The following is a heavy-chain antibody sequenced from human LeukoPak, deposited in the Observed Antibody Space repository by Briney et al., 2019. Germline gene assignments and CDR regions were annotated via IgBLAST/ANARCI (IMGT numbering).Heavy chain of an antibody. CDR1: GMTFSDYS. CDR3: AGVDGTFSHNFYMDV. V-gene: IGHV3-48*04. Sequence: PGGFLRLSCEGFGMTFSDYSMNWVRQAPGKGLEWISFISSGGSTIYYAGSVKGRFTISRDNARNTLSLEMNSLRGDDTALYYCAGVDGTFSHNFYMDVWGKGSTVTVSS. CDR2: ISSGGSTI. D-gene: IGHD5-24*01. J-gene: IGHJ6*03.